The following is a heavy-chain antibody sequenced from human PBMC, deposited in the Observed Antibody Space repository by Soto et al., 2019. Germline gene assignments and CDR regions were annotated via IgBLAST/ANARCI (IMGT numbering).Heavy chain of an antibody. Sequence: QVQLVQSGAEVKQPGASASVSCKASGYNFTTYVVHWLRQAPGQGPEWKGWINCGSGNTVYSQKFQGRVTFTRDTSARTAYMDLNSLTSGDTAVYYCARGYTSGWTVDFWGRGTLVTVSS. J-gene: IGHJ4*02. V-gene: IGHV1-3*01. CDR1: GYNFTTYV. CDR2: INCGSGNT. CDR3: ARGYTSGWTVDF. D-gene: IGHD6-19*01.